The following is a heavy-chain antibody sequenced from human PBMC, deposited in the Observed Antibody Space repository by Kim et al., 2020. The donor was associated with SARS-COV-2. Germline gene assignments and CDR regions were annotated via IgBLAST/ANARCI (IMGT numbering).Heavy chain of an antibody. V-gene: IGHV4-31*02. Sequence: NPALKSRVTISVDTSKNQFSLKLSSVTAADTAVYYCARGERGYSYGYFDYWGQGTLVTVSS. CDR3: ARGERGYSYGYFDY. J-gene: IGHJ4*02. D-gene: IGHD5-18*01.